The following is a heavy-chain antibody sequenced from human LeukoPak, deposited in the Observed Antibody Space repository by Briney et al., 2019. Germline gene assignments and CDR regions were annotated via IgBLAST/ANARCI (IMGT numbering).Heavy chain of an antibody. CDR2: INPNSGGT. CDR3: ARGPYYDFWSGYFD. CDR1: GYTFTGYY. V-gene: IGHV1-2*02. Sequence: ASVKVSCKASGYTFTGYYMHWVRQAPGQGLEWMGWINPNSGGTNYAQKFQGRVTMTRDTSISTAYMELSSLRSEDTAVYYCARGPYYDFWSGYFDWGQGTLVTVSS. D-gene: IGHD3-3*01. J-gene: IGHJ4*02.